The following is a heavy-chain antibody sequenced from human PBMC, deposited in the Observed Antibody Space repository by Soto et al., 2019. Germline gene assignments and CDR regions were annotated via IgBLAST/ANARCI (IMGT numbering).Heavy chain of an antibody. CDR1: GDTFNNYV. CDR3: AGRCDSTTCLGHFDY. V-gene: IGHV1-69*06. D-gene: IGHD2-2*01. Sequence: QVQLVQSGAEVKKPGSSVKVSCKASGDTFNNYVVNWVRQAPGQGLEWLGGILTIFATANYAQKFQGRVTITADKSTRTAYMELTSLRSEDTAVYYCAGRCDSTTCLGHFDYWGQGTLVTVAS. J-gene: IGHJ4*02. CDR2: ILTIFATA.